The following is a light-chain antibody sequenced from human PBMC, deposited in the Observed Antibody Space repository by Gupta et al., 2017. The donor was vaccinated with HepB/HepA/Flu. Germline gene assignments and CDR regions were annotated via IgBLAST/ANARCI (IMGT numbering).Light chain of an antibody. CDR2: WAS. CDR3: QQNYNTPST. Sequence: DIVSTQSPDSVSVSMGERATINVTSSQNVVYFNNKDFLSWYQQKPGHPPKLLISWASTRESGVPDRFSGRGSGTDFTLTISSLQAEDVAVYYCQQNYNTPSTFGQGTQVEIK. CDR1: QNVVYFNNKDF. J-gene: IGKJ1*01. V-gene: IGKV4-1*01.